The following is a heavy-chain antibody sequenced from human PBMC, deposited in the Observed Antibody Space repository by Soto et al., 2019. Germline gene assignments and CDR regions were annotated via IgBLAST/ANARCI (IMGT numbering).Heavy chain of an antibody. CDR1: GVSVSSGSSY. J-gene: IGHJ3*01. V-gene: IGHV4-61*01. CDR3: AREIAADAFDL. D-gene: IGHD6-13*01. Sequence: QVQLQESGPGLVKPSETLSLTCNVSGVSVSSGSSYWSWIRQPPGKGLEWIGYIYHSGSTAYNASLKRRVIISPGKPTNQLARKRSAVPSAHTAVYYCAREIAADAFDLWGQGTLGTASS. CDR2: IYHSGST.